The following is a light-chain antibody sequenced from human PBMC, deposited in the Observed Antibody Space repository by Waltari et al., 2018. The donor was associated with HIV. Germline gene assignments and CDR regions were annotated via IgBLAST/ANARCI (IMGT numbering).Light chain of an antibody. V-gene: IGKV1-5*03. J-gene: IGKJ4*01. Sequence: DVLMTQSPSSLPASVGDTVTITCRANQSVGPWLAWYHQKPGRVPNLLIYQASNLEPGVPSRFSGDGSGTEFTLTIRRLQPEDIGTYYCQQYDRYPLTFGGGTSVQIK. CDR1: QSVGPW. CDR3: QQYDRYPLT. CDR2: QAS.